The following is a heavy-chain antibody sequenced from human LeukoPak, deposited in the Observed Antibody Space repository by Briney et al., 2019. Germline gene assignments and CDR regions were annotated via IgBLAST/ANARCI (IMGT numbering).Heavy chain of an antibody. CDR3: ARDAYCTSASCRRDFDS. CDR1: GFTFSSYA. J-gene: IGHJ4*02. V-gene: IGHV3-23*01. D-gene: IGHD2-2*01. CDR2: ISGSGYNT. Sequence: GGSLRLSCAVSGFTFSSYAISWVRQAPGTGLQWVSAISGSGYNTYYADPAKGRFTISRDNSKSTLYLQMDSLRAEDTAVYYCARDAYCTSASCRRDFDSWGQGTLVTVSS.